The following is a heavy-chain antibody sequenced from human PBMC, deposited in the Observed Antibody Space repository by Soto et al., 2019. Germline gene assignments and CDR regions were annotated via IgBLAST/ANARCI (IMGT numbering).Heavy chain of an antibody. J-gene: IGHJ4*02. V-gene: IGHV1-18*01. Sequence: QVQLVQSGAEVKKPGASVKVSCKASGYTFTNFGISWVRQAPGQGLEWMGWISAYNGNTNYAQNFQGRATMTSDTSTSTAYMALRSLRTDEREVYYGAGAGTPIEYWGQGTLVTVSS. CDR2: ISAYNGNT. D-gene: IGHD3-10*01. CDR1: GYTFTNFG. CDR3: AGAGTPIEY.